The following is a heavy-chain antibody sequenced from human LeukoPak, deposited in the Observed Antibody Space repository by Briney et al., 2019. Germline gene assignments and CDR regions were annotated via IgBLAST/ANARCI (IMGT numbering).Heavy chain of an antibody. Sequence: GGSLRLSCAASGFTFSSYWMNWVRQAPGKGLEWVSYISSSSSTIYDADSVKGRFTISRDNAKNSLYLQMNSLRVEDTAVYYCARDIGYYHFDYWGQGTLVTVSS. V-gene: IGHV3-48*04. CDR1: GFTFSSYW. D-gene: IGHD1-26*01. J-gene: IGHJ4*02. CDR2: ISSSSSTI. CDR3: ARDIGYYHFDY.